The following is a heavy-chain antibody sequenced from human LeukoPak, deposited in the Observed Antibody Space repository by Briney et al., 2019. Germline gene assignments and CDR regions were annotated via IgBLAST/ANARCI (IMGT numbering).Heavy chain of an antibody. CDR3: ARQGELLWFGELFPYDY. D-gene: IGHD3-10*01. J-gene: IGHJ4*02. CDR1: GGSISSSNW. CDR2: IYHSGST. V-gene: IGHV4-4*02. Sequence: PSGTLSLTWAVSGGSISSSNWWSWVRQPPGKGLEWIGEIYHSGSTNYNPSLKSRVTISVDKSKNQFSLKLSSVTAADTAVYYCARQGELLWFGELFPYDYWGQGTLVTVSS.